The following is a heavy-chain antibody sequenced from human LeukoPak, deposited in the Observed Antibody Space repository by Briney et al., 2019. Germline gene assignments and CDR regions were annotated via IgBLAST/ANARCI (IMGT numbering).Heavy chain of an antibody. CDR1: GLTFSYYG. CDR3: AKPGKRRVVTITDFDY. V-gene: IGHV3-30*18. CDR2: ISHDGSNK. D-gene: IGHD3-10*01. J-gene: IGHJ4*02. Sequence: GGSLRLSCAASGLTFSYYGMHWVRQAPGRGLEWVAVISHDGSNKYYADSVKGRSTISRDNSKNTLYLQMNSLRPEDTSVYYCAKPGKRRVVTITDFDYWGQGTLVTVSS.